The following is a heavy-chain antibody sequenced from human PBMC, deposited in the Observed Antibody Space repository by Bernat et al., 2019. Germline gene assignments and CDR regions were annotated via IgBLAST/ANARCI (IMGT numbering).Heavy chain of an antibody. V-gene: IGHV3-30*18. CDR1: GFTFSSYG. CDR3: AKAGGFGELLVLVQYYFDY. D-gene: IGHD3-10*01. Sequence: QVQLVESGGGVVQPGRSLRLSCAASGFTFSSYGMHWVRQAPGKGLEWVAVISYDGSNKYYADSVKGRFTISRDNSKNTLYLQMNSLRAEDTAVYYCAKAGGFGELLVLVQYYFDYWGQGTLVTVSS. J-gene: IGHJ4*02. CDR2: ISYDGSNK.